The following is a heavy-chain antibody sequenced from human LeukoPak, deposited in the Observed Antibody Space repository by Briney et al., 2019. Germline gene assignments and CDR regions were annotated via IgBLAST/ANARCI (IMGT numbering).Heavy chain of an antibody. D-gene: IGHD6-19*01. V-gene: IGHV1-69*05. CDR3: ANWAGTPAGYFSGPLDY. Sequence: SVKVSCKASGGTFSSYAISWVRQAPGQGLEWMGGIIPIFGTANYAQKFQGRVAITRDTSASTAYMELSSLTSEDTAVYYCANWAGTPAGYFSGPLDYWGQGTLVTVSS. J-gene: IGHJ4*02. CDR1: GGTFSSYA. CDR2: IIPIFGTA.